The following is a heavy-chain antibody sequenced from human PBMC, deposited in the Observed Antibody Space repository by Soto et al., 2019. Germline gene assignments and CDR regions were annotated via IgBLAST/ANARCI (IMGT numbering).Heavy chain of an antibody. CDR1: GVSIRSTSYK. CDR2: LDYSGTA. J-gene: IGHJ4*02. V-gene: IGHV4-39*01. CDR3: ARQGSY. Sequence: SETLSPNFNVSGVSIRSTSYKWGWIPQPPGKGLEWSGTLDYSGTAHYSPSLKSRINTSAHPSKNQVSLTLTSVTAADTAVYYCARQGSYWGQGALVTVPS.